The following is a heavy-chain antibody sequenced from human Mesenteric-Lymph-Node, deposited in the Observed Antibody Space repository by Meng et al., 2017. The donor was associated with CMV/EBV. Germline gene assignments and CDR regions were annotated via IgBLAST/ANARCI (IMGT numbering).Heavy chain of an antibody. CDR1: GFTFSTYE. Sequence: GESLKISCAASGFTFSTYEMDWVRQAPGKGLEWVSYISSSGSTIYYADSVKGRFTISRDNAKNSLYLQMNSLRAEDTAVYYCARTISGAFDIWGQGTMVTVSS. CDR3: ARTISGAFDI. J-gene: IGHJ3*02. V-gene: IGHV3-48*03. D-gene: IGHD3-10*01. CDR2: ISSSGSTI.